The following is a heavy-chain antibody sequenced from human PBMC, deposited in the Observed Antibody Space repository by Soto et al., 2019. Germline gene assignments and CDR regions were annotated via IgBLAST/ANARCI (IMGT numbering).Heavy chain of an antibody. CDR1: DGYINSSGYY. Sequence: SETLSLTCSVSDGYINSSGYYWGWIRQPPGKGLEWIGSMFYGVSTYYNPSLKSRVTVSVDTSKNQFSLNLRSVTAADTAVYYCARLPSRHLVDYWGQGTLVTVSS. D-gene: IGHD3-3*02. J-gene: IGHJ4*02. CDR3: ARLPSRHLVDY. CDR2: MFYGVST. V-gene: IGHV4-39*01.